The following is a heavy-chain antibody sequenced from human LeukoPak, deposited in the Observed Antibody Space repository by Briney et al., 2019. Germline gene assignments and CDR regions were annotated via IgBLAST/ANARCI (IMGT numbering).Heavy chain of an antibody. D-gene: IGHD3-10*01. Sequence: GGSLRLSCAASGFTVSSNYMSWVRQPPGKGLEWVSIIYSDGSTYYADSVKGRFTISRDNSKNTLYLQMNSLRAADTAVYYCARVTFNYFGSGDAFDIWGQGRMVTVSS. CDR2: IYSDGST. CDR3: ARVTFNYFGSGDAFDI. CDR1: GFTVSSNY. J-gene: IGHJ3*02. V-gene: IGHV3-66*01.